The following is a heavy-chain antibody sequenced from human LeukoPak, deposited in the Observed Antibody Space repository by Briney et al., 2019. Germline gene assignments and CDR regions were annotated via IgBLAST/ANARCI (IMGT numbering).Heavy chain of an antibody. J-gene: IGHJ4*02. CDR1: GFTFSSYA. Sequence: GGSLRLXCAASGFTFSSYAMSWVRQAPGKGLEWVSAISGSGGSTYYADSVKGRFTISRDNSKNTLYLQMNSLRAEDTAVYYCAKTEGITMIVVVITTLYYFDYWGQGTLVTVSS. D-gene: IGHD3-22*01. CDR3: AKTEGITMIVVVITTLYYFDY. CDR2: ISGSGGST. V-gene: IGHV3-23*01.